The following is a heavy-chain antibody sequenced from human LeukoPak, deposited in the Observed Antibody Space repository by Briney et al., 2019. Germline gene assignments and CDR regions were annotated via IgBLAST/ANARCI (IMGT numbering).Heavy chain of an antibody. J-gene: IGHJ4*02. CDR1: GYTFTDYY. CDR2: INPNSGGT. D-gene: IGHD6-6*01. V-gene: IGHV1-2*02. CDR3: ARVGRAFTARSSFFDY. Sequence: ASVKVSCKASGYTFTDYYLHWVRQAPGQGLEWMGWINPNSGGTNYAQKFQGRVTMTRDTSISTAYMELIRLRSADTAVYYCARVGRAFTARSSFFDYWGQGTLVTVSS.